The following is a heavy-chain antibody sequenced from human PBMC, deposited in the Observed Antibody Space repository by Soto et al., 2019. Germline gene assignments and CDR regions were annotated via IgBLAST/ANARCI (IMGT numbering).Heavy chain of an antibody. CDR1: GDSVFSNSVA. CDR3: ASLHSGASDSYDV. V-gene: IGHV6-1*01. CDR2: TYYRSKWYN. D-gene: IGHD2-15*01. J-gene: IGHJ3*01. Sequence: PAQTLSLTCVISGDSVFSNSVAWNWIMQSPSRGLEWLGRTYYRSKWYNNYAVSVKSRITIIPDTSKNQFSLQLNSVSPEDAAVYYCASLHSGASDSYDVWGQGTMVTVSS.